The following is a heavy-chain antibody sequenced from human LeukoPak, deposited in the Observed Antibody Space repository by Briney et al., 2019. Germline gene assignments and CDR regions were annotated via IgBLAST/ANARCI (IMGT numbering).Heavy chain of an antibody. CDR2: TYYRSKWYN. CDR1: GDSVSSNSAA. D-gene: IGHD3-22*01. CDR3: ARDNGYFYNWFDP. V-gene: IGHV6-1*01. Sequence: SQTLSLTCAISGDSVSSNSAAWNWIRQSPSRGLEWLGRTYYRSKWYNDYAVSVKSRITINPDTSKNQFSLKLSSVTAADTAVYYCARDNGYFYNWFDPWGQGTLVTVSS. J-gene: IGHJ5*02.